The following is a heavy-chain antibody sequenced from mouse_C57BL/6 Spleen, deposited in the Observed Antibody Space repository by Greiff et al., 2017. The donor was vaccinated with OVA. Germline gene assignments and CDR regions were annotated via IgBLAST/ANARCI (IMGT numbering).Heavy chain of an antibody. Sequence: EVKLQQSGPELVKPGASVKISCKASGYSFTGYYMHWVKQSSEKSLEWIGEINPSTGGTSYNQKFKGKATLTVDKSSSTAYMQLKSLTSEDSAVYYCARELGRGYFDVWGTGTTVTVSS. D-gene: IGHD4-1*01. CDR2: INPSTGGT. V-gene: IGHV1-43*01. CDR3: ARELGRGYFDV. CDR1: GYSFTGYY. J-gene: IGHJ1*03.